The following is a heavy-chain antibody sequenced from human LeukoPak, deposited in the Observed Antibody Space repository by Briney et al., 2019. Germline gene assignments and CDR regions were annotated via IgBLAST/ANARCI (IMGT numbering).Heavy chain of an antibody. V-gene: IGHV4-4*07. CDR2: IYTSGST. CDR3: ARDRYCSGGSCYYATYYFDY. D-gene: IGHD2-15*01. Sequence: KPSETLSLACTVSGGSISSYYWSWIQQPAGKGLEWIGRIYTSGSTNYNPSLKSRVTMSVDTSKNQFSLKLSSVTAADTAVYYCARDRYCSGGSCYYATYYFDYWGQGTLVTVSS. J-gene: IGHJ4*02. CDR1: GGSISSYY.